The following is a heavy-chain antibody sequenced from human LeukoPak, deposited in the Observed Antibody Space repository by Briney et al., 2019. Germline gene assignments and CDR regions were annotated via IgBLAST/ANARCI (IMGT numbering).Heavy chain of an antibody. V-gene: IGHV3-30-3*01. CDR2: ISYDGSNK. D-gene: IGHD3-3*01. Sequence: GGSLRLSCAASGFTFSSYAMHWVRQAPGKGLEWVAVISYDGSNKYYADSVKGRFTISRDNSKNTLYLQMNSLRAEDTAVYYCARDVLEWLFGYYFDYWGQGTLVTVSS. CDR3: ARDVLEWLFGYYFDY. J-gene: IGHJ4*02. CDR1: GFTFSSYA.